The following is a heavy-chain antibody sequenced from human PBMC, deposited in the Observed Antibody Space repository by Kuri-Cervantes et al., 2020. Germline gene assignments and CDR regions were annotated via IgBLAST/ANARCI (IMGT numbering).Heavy chain of an antibody. CDR3: AKGPMRGYSGYPKQGYFDY. D-gene: IGHD5-12*01. Sequence: GESLKISCAASGFTFDDYAMSWVRQAPGKGLEWIALISGAGETILYADSVKGRFTISRDNSRNTLYLQMNSLRAEDTAVYYCAKGPMRGYSGYPKQGYFDYWGQGTLVTVSS. CDR1: GFTFDDYA. J-gene: IGHJ4*02. V-gene: IGHV3-23*01. CDR2: ISGAGETI.